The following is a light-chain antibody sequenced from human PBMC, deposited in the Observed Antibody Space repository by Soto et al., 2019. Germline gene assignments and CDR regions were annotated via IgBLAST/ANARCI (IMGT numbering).Light chain of an antibody. J-gene: IGKJ5*01. CDR1: QDINNY. CDR2: DSS. Sequence: DIQMTQSPSSLSASVGDRVTIICQASQDINNYLNWYQQKPGKARKLLIYDSSNLEIGVQSRFSGSGYGTPFCFTISSLQPEDIATYYCQQFDNLPFTCDKGTRLEIK. V-gene: IGKV1-33*01. CDR3: QQFDNLPFT.